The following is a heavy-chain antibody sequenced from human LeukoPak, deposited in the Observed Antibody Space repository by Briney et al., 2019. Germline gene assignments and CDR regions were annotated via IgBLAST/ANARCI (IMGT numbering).Heavy chain of an antibody. D-gene: IGHD3-10*01. Sequence: SETLSLTCTVSGGSISNYFWSWIRQPAGKGLEWIGHIHTSGNTIYNPSLKGRVTMSLDTSKNQFSLKLSSVTAADTAVYYCARAYYSTSWFPHWGQGALVTVSS. CDR3: ARAYYSTSWFPH. J-gene: IGHJ5*02. CDR1: GGSISNYF. V-gene: IGHV4-4*07. CDR2: IHTSGNT.